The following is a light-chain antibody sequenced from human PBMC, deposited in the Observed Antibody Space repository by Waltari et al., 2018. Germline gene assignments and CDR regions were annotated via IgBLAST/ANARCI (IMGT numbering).Light chain of an antibody. CDR3: LSYTSSSTYV. CDR1: GSDVGGYDF. CDR2: EVS. V-gene: IGLV2-14*01. Sequence: QSALTQPASVSGSPGQSITFSCTGTGSDVGGYDFFPWYQQHPGKVPKLMIYEVSNRPSGVSNRFSGSKSGNTASLTISGLQAEDEADYYCLSYTSSSTYVFGTGTKVTVL. J-gene: IGLJ1*01.